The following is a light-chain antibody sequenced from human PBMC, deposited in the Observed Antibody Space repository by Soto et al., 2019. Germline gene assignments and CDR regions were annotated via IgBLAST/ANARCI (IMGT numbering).Light chain of an antibody. V-gene: IGKV3-20*01. CDR1: QSVSSSY. CDR2: GAS. CDR3: QQYGSSPQWT. Sequence: EIVLTQSPGTLSLSPGERATLSCRASQSVSSSYLAWYQQKPGQAPRRLSYGASSRATGIPDRFSGSGSGTDFTLTISRLEPEDFAVYYCQQYGSSPQWTFGQGTKVEIK. J-gene: IGKJ1*01.